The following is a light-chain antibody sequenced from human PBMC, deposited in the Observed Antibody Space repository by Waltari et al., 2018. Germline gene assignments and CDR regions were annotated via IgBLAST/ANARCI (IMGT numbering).Light chain of an antibody. V-gene: IGKV1-5*03. CDR2: NES. CDR3: QQYNSYSLLT. CDR1: QSISKW. J-gene: IGKJ4*01. Sequence: DIQMTQSPSTLSASVGDRVIITCRASQSISKWLAWYQQKPGKAPNLLIYNESTLESGVPSRFSGSGSGTDFSLTISSLQPDDFATYYCQQYNSYSLLTFGGGTKIEIK.